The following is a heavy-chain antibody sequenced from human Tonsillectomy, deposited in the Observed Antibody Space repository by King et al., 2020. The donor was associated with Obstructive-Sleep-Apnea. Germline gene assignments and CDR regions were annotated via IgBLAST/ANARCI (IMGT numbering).Heavy chain of an antibody. J-gene: IGHJ4*02. D-gene: IGHD5-18*01. Sequence: VQLVESGGGVVQPGRSLRLSCAASGFTFSSYGMHWVRQAPGKGLEWVAFIRYDGSNKYYADSVKGRFTISRDNSKNTLYLQMNSLRAEDTAVYYCAKDSETAPYDYWGQGTLVTVSS. CDR2: IRYDGSNK. CDR3: AKDSETAPYDY. V-gene: IGHV3-30*02. CDR1: GFTFSSYG.